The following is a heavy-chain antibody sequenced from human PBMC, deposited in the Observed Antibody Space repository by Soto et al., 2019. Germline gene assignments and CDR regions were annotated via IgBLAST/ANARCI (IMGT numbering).Heavy chain of an antibody. Sequence: QPGGSLRLSCEASGFPFSNYAMSLVRQSPGKGLEWVSGISGSGRDTYYADPVKGRLTISRDNAKNTLFLQMNSLRAEDAASYYCAKERLEEGRTFFEFWGHGSLVTVSS. V-gene: IGHV3-23*01. CDR3: AKERLEEGRTFFEF. CDR1: GFPFSNYA. J-gene: IGHJ4*01. D-gene: IGHD3-16*01. CDR2: ISGSGRDT.